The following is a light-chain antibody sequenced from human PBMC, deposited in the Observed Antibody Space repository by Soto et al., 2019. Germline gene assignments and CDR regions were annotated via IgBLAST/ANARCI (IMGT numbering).Light chain of an antibody. J-gene: IGKJ1*01. CDR1: QSVRSN. V-gene: IGKV3-15*01. CDR2: GAS. Sequence: EIVMTQSPATLSASPGERATLSCRASQSVRSNLAWYQQKPGQAPRLLIYGASTRATGIPARFSGSGSGTEFTLSIGSLQPEDFAVYCCQQYNDWPPTFGQGTKVDIK. CDR3: QQYNDWPPT.